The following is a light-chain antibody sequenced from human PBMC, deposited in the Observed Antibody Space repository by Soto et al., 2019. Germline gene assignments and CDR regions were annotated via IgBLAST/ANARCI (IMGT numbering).Light chain of an antibody. J-gene: IGLJ2*01. CDR2: EVS. CDR1: STDVGGYNY. Sequence: QSALTQPPSASGSPGQSVTISCTGTSTDVGGYNYVSWYQQHPGKAPKLMIYEVSNRPSGVSNRFSGSKSGNTASLTISGLQVDDEADYYCCSYAGTYTWIFGGGTKLTVL. CDR3: CSYAGTYTWI. V-gene: IGLV2-8*01.